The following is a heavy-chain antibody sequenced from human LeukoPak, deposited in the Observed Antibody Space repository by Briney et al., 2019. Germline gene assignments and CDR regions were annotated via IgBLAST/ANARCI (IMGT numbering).Heavy chain of an antibody. CDR2: IRSDGIVT. D-gene: IGHD1-26*01. Sequence: GGSLRLSCAASGISFSSHGMHWVRQAPGKGLVWVSRIRSDGIVTDYADSVKGRFTISRDNAKNTLYLQMNSLTAEDTAVYYCARESWELRDWGQGTLVTVSS. J-gene: IGHJ4*02. CDR1: GISFSSHG. CDR3: ARESWELRD. V-gene: IGHV3-74*01.